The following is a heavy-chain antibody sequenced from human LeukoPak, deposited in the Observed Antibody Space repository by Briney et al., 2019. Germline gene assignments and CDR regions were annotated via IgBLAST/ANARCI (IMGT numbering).Heavy chain of an antibody. CDR1: GYTFTGYY. V-gene: IGHV1-2*02. Sequence: ASVKVPCKASGYTFTGYYMHWVRQAPGQGLEWMGWINPNSGVTNYAQRFQGRVTMTRDTSISTAYMELSRLRSDDTAVYYCARERDSSGYYRDAFDIWGQGSMVTVSS. CDR3: ARERDSSGYYRDAFDI. J-gene: IGHJ3*02. D-gene: IGHD3-22*01. CDR2: INPNSGVT.